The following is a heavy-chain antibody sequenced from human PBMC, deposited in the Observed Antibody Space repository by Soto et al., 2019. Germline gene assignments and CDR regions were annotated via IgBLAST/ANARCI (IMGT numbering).Heavy chain of an antibody. Sequence: PGGVLRLSCAASGFPFSSFAMGWVRQAPGKGLEWVSAISGSGGSTYYADSVKGRSTISRDNSKNTLYLQMNSLRAEDTAVYYCAKGIVAVAPLLDIWGQGTMVTVSS. V-gene: IGHV3-23*01. J-gene: IGHJ3*02. CDR1: GFPFSSFA. D-gene: IGHD6-19*01. CDR2: ISGSGGST. CDR3: AKGIVAVAPLLDI.